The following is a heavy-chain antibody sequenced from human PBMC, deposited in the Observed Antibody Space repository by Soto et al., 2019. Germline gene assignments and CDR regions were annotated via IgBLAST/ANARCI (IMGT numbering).Heavy chain of an antibody. CDR3: AKLDYDFWTA. CDR1: GVTFSSYG. J-gene: IGHJ5*02. Sequence: GGSLRLSCAASGVTFSSYGMHWVRQAPGKGLEWVAVISYDGSNKYYADSVKGRFTISRDNSKNTLYLQMNSLRAEDTAVYYCAKLDYDFWTAWGQGTLVTVSS. D-gene: IGHD3-3*01. V-gene: IGHV3-30*18. CDR2: ISYDGSNK.